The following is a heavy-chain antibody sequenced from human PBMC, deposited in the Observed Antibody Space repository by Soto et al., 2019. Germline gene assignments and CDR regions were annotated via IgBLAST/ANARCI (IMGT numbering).Heavy chain of an antibody. J-gene: IGHJ4*02. CDR3: ARSSGYSYGFDY. CDR1: GGSISSSNW. D-gene: IGHD5-18*01. CDR2: IYHSGST. V-gene: IGHV4-4*02. Sequence: PSETLSLTCAVSGGSISSSNWWSWVRQPPGKGLEWIGEIYHSGSTNYNPSLKSRVTISVDKSTSTAYMELRSLRSDDTAVYYCARSSGYSYGFDYWGQGTLVTSPQ.